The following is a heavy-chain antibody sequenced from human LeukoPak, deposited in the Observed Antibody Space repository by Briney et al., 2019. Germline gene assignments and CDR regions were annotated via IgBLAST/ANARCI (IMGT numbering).Heavy chain of an antibody. V-gene: IGHV1-46*01. CDR3: ATVRGALRAFHI. CDR1: GYTFTSYY. J-gene: IGHJ3*02. CDR2: INPSGGST. Sequence: GASVKVSCKASGYTFTSYYMHWVRQAPGQGLEWMGIINPSGGSTSYAQKFQGRVTMTRDTSTSTVYMELSSLRSEDTAVYYCATVRGALRAFHIWRQGTMLTVSS. D-gene: IGHD3-10*01.